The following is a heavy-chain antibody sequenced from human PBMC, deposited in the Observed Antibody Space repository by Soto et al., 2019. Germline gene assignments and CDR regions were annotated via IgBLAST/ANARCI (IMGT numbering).Heavy chain of an antibody. Sequence: GGSLRLSCAASGFNFIDHYMDWARQAPGKGLEWVGRIRRKANSYTTVYAAPMKGRFIISRHDSMNSVYLQMNSLKTEDTAVYYCAKDTYYYDSSGYSPFDYWGQGT. CDR1: GFNFIDHY. V-gene: IGHV3-72*01. CDR3: AKDTYYYDSSGYSPFDY. J-gene: IGHJ4*02. D-gene: IGHD3-22*01. CDR2: IRRKANSYTT.